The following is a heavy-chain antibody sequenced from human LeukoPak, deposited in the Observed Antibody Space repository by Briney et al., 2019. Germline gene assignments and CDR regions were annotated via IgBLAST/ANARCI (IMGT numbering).Heavy chain of an antibody. Sequence: ASVKVSCKASGFTFSSYSMNWVRQAPGKGLEWVSYISSSSSTIYYADSVKGRFTISRDNAKNSLYLQMNSLRAEDTAVYYCARDGYDYVWGSYRSDYYYYMDVWGKGTTVTISS. CDR3: ARDGYDYVWGSYRSDYYYYMDV. J-gene: IGHJ6*03. CDR1: GFTFSSYS. D-gene: IGHD3-16*02. V-gene: IGHV3-48*01. CDR2: ISSSSSTI.